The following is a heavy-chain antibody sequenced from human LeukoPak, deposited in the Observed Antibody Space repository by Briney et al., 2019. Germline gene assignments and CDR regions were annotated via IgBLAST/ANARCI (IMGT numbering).Heavy chain of an antibody. V-gene: IGHV3-66*01. CDR2: IYSGGST. D-gene: IGHD2-15*01. CDR1: GFTVSSNY. J-gene: IGHJ4*02. Sequence: GGSLRLSCAASGFTVSSNYMSWVRQAPGKGLEWVSVIYSGGSTYYADSVKGRFTISRDNPKNTLYLQMDSLRAEDTAVYYCARDLMSSLDYWGQGTLVTVSS. CDR3: ARDLMSSLDY.